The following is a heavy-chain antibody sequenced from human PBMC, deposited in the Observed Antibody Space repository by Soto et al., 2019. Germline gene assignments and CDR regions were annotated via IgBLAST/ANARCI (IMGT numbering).Heavy chain of an antibody. CDR3: ARGHDYGGNSDAFDI. D-gene: IGHD2-21*02. V-gene: IGHV1-69*12. J-gene: IGHJ3*02. CDR2: ILPIFGTA. Sequence: QVQLVQSGAEVKKPGSSVKVSCKASGGTFSTDAINWVRQAPGQGPEWMGGILPIFGTADYAQKFHGRVTITADVSTTTAYMELSSLRSEDTAVYYCARGHDYGGNSDAFDIWGQGTMVTVSS. CDR1: GGTFSTDA.